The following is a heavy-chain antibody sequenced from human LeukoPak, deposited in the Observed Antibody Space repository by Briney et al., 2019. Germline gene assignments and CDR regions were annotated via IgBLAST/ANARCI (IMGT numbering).Heavy chain of an antibody. Sequence: SETLSLTCNVSGVSISSYYWSWIRQPAGKGLEWIGRIHTSGSTSYNPSLKSRVTMSVDTSKNQFSLKLSSVTAADTAVYYCARDQYYYDSSGYLTFDYWGQGTLVTVSS. V-gene: IGHV4-4*07. CDR3: ARDQYYYDSSGYLTFDY. CDR2: IHTSGST. CDR1: GVSISSYY. D-gene: IGHD3-22*01. J-gene: IGHJ4*02.